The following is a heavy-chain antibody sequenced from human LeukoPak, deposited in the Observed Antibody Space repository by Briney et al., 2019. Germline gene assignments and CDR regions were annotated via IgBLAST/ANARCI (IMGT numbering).Heavy chain of an antibody. J-gene: IGHJ4*02. Sequence: PSETLSLTCTVSGGSISTSSDYWGWIRQPPGKGLEWIGSIYYSGSTYYNPSLKSRVTISVDTSRNQFSLKLSSVTAADTAVYYCARGGGSSSGWYEWGQGTLVTVSS. CDR1: GGSISTSSDY. V-gene: IGHV4-39*07. CDR2: IYYSGST. D-gene: IGHD6-19*01. CDR3: ARGGGSSSGWYE.